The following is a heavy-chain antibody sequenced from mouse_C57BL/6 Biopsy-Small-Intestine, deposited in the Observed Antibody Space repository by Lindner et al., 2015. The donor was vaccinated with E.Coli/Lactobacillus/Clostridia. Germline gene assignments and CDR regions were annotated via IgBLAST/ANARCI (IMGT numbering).Heavy chain of an antibody. CDR1: GYSFTDYN. J-gene: IGHJ3*01. Sequence: VQLQESGPELVKPGASVKISCKASGYSFTDYNMNWVKQSNGKSLEWIGDINPNNGGTIYNQKFKGKATLTVDRSSSTAYMELRSLTSEDTAVYYCARGDYGSSGAYWGQGTLVTVSA. V-gene: IGHV1-18*01. CDR3: ARGDYGSSGAY. D-gene: IGHD1-1*01. CDR2: INPNNGGT.